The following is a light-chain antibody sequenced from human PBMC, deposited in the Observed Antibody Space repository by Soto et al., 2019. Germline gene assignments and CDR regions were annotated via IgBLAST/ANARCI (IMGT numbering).Light chain of an antibody. V-gene: IGKV3-11*01. Sequence: EIVLTQSPATLSLSPGERATLSCRASETVANYLAWYQQKPGLPPRLLIYEASNRVIGIPARFSGSGSGTDFTLTISDVEPEDFAVYYCHQRQSWPRTFGQGTKVDIK. CDR2: EAS. CDR1: ETVANY. J-gene: IGKJ1*01. CDR3: HQRQSWPRT.